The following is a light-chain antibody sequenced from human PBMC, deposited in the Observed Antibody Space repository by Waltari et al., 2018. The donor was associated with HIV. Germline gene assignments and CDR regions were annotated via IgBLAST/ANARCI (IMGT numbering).Light chain of an antibody. CDR2: KAS. CDR1: QNIGDW. J-gene: IGKJ1*01. Sequence: DVQMTQSPSTLSASVGDRVIITCRANQNIGDWVAWYQQKPGQVPELLIYKASNLRSGVPWRFRGSGSGAEFTLAISNLQTEDVGTYFCQYHYKFWTFGQGTRV. V-gene: IGKV1-5*03. CDR3: QYHYKFWT.